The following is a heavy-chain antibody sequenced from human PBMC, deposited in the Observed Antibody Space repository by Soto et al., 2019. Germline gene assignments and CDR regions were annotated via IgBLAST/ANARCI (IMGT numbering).Heavy chain of an antibody. CDR2: ISSSSSTI. V-gene: IGHV3-48*01. D-gene: IGHD2-2*01. Sequence: PGGSLRLSCAASRFTFSSYSMNWVRQAPGRGLEWVSYISSSSSTIYYADSVKGRFTISRDNAKNSLYLQMNSLRAEDTAVYYCARDEDLGYCSSTSCVGAFDIWGQGTMVTVSS. CDR3: ARDEDLGYCSSTSCVGAFDI. J-gene: IGHJ3*02. CDR1: RFTFSSYS.